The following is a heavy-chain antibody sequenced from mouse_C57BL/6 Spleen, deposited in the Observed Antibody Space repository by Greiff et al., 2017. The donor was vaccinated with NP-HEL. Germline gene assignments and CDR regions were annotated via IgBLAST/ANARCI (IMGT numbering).Heavy chain of an antibody. D-gene: IGHD1-1*01. CDR3: ARYRGYYYGSSYPHYAMDY. CDR1: GYSITSDY. V-gene: IGHV3-8*01. J-gene: IGHJ4*01. Sequence: VQLQQSGPGLAKPSQTLSLTCSVTGYSITSDYWNWIRKFPGNKLEYMGYISYSGSTYYNPSLKSRISITRDTSKNQYYLQLNSGTTEDTATYYCARYRGYYYGSSYPHYAMDYWGQGTSVTVSS. CDR2: ISYSGST.